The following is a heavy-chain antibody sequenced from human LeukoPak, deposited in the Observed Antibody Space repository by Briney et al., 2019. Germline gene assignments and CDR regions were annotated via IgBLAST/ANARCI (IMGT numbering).Heavy chain of an antibody. V-gene: IGHV4-61*01. J-gene: IGHJ4*02. CDR1: GGSVSSGSYY. CDR3: ARAGYSNLIH. Sequence: PSETLSLTCTVSGGSVSSGSYYWSWIRQPPGKGLEWIGYIYYSGSTNYNPSLKSRVTISVDTSKNQFSLKLSSVTADDTAVYYCARAGYSNLIHWGQGTLVTVSS. D-gene: IGHD4-11*01. CDR2: IYYSGST.